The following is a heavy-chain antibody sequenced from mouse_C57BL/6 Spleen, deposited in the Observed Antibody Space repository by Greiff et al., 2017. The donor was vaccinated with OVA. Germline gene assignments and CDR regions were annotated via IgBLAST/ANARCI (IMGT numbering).Heavy chain of an antibody. CDR2: IDPETGGT. V-gene: IGHV1-15*01. J-gene: IGHJ2*01. Sequence: VKLQQSGAELVRPGASVTLSCKASGYTFTDYEMHWVKQTPVHGLEWIGAIDPETGGTAYNQKFKGKAILTADKSSSTAYMELRSLTSEDSAVYYCTKRDSCFDYWGQGTTLTVSS. CDR1: GYTFTDYE. CDR3: TKRDSCFDY.